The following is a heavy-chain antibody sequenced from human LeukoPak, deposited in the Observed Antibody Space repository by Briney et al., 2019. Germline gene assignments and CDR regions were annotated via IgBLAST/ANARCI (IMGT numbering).Heavy chain of an antibody. CDR1: VFSVSSNC. V-gene: IGHV3-53*01. CDR2: IYSDGST. J-gene: IGHJ4*02. CDR3: AKGGSSGWCPLDY. D-gene: IGHD6-19*01. Sequence: PGGSLRLSCVASVFSVSSNCMTWVRQAPGGGLEWVSVIYSDGSTYYSGSVKGRFTISRDSSKNTLYLQMNNLRAEDTAVYYCAKGGSSGWCPLDYWGQGTLVTVSS.